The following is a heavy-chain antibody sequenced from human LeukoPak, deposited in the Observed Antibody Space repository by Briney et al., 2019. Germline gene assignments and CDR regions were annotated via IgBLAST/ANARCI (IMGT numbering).Heavy chain of an antibody. D-gene: IGHD1-26*01. CDR1: GGSISSYY. CDR2: IYYSGST. CDR3: ARGEYSGSYPHWYFDL. V-gene: IGHV4-59*01. J-gene: IGHJ2*01. Sequence: PSETLSLTCTVSGGSISSYYWSWIRQPPGKGLEWIGYIYYSGSTNYNPSLKSRVTISVDTSKNQFSLKLSSMTAADTAVYYCARGEYSGSYPHWYFDLWGRGTLVTVSS.